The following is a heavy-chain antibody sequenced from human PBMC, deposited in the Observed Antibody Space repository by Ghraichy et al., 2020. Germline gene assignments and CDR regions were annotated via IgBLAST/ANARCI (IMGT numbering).Heavy chain of an antibody. J-gene: IGHJ4*02. CDR3: TTDPRY. CDR2: IKTMKHGGPT. D-gene: IGHD1-14*01. V-gene: IGHV3-15*01. Sequence: GGSLRLSCAASGLTFKDTWMSWVRQAPGKGLEWLGRIKTMKHGGPTDYVAPVKGRFIISRDDSKNAVYLQMNSLKTEDTAMYYCTTDPRYWGQGTLVTVSS. CDR1: GLTFKDTW.